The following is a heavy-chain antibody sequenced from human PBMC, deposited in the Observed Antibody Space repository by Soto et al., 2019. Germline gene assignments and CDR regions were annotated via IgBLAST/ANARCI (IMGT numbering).Heavy chain of an antibody. Sequence: QLQLQESGSGLVKPSQTLSLTCAVSGGSISSGGYSWSWIRQPPGKGLEWIGYIYHSGSTYYNPSLSRRVSRSVDSSKSQFSLKMSSVTAADTAVYYCAAGGGLPRYYWGRGTLVTVSS. CDR2: IYHSGST. D-gene: IGHD5-12*01. J-gene: IGHJ4*02. CDR3: AAGGGLPRYY. V-gene: IGHV4-30-2*01. CDR1: GGSISSGGYS.